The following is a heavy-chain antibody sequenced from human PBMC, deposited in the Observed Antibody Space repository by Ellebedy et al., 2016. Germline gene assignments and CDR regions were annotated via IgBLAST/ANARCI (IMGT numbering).Heavy chain of an antibody. CDR3: ARGRGSANWYFDL. CDR2: IYYSEST. CDR1: GGSISSFY. V-gene: IGHV4-59*01. Sequence: SETLSLTCSVSGGSISSFYWSWIRQPPGKGLEWVGYIYYSESTNYNPSLKSQVTISVNTSKTQFSLRLSSVNAADTAVYYCARGRGSANWYFDLWGRGTLVTVSS. D-gene: IGHD3-10*01. J-gene: IGHJ2*01.